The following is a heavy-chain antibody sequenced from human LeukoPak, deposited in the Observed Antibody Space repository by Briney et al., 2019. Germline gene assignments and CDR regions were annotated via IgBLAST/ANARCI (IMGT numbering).Heavy chain of an antibody. J-gene: IGHJ6*03. D-gene: IGHD7-27*01. V-gene: IGHV1-69*01. CDR2: IISIFDSA. CDR3: ARGRGTGVDYYYYMDV. Sequence: KISCKASGGTFSNYAISWVRQAPGQGLEWMGGIISIFDSANYAQKFQGRVTITADDSTSTAYMELANLTSEDTAVYYCARGRGTGVDYYYYMDVWGKGTTVTVSS. CDR1: GGTFSNYA.